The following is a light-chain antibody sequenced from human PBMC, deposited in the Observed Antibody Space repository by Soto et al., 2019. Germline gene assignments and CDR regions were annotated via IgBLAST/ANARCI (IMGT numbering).Light chain of an antibody. CDR1: SSDVGSYDL. CDR2: EGS. Sequence: QSVLTQPASVSGSPGQSITISCTGTSSDVGSYDLVSWYQHHPGKAPKLMIYEGSKRPSGVSNRFSGSKSGNTASLTISGLPAEDEADYFCCSYAGSKTLVFGTGTKVTVL. CDR3: CSYAGSKTLV. J-gene: IGLJ1*01. V-gene: IGLV2-23*01.